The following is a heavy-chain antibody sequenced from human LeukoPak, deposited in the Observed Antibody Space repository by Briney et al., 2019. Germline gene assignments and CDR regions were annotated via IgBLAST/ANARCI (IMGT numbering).Heavy chain of an antibody. CDR1: GYTFTDYF. Sequence: ASVKVSCKASGYTFTDYFMHWVRQAPGQGLEWMGWINPNSGGTDFAQKFQGRVTMTRDTSISTAYMELSRLRSDDTAVYYCARAVITFGAPVAKGFDCWGRGTLVTVSS. CDR3: ARAVITFGAPVAKGFDC. D-gene: IGHD3-16*01. V-gene: IGHV1-2*02. J-gene: IGHJ4*02. CDR2: INPNSGGT.